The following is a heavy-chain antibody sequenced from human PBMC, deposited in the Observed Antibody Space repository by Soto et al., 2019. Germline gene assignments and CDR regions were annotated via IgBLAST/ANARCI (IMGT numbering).Heavy chain of an antibody. CDR2: ISIEKGDT. J-gene: IGHJ2*01. D-gene: IGHD2-15*01. CDR1: GYSFDTFG. Sequence: QVQVVQSGAEVKKPGASVKVACKASGYSFDTFGMSWVRQAPGQGLEWMGWISIEKGDTNSAQKFQDRVTMHTDTSTSTAYRELRSLTSDDTAVYYCARCYCSVGSCFTCWHFDLWGRGTRVTVSS. V-gene: IGHV1-18*01. CDR3: ARCYCSVGSCFTCWHFDL.